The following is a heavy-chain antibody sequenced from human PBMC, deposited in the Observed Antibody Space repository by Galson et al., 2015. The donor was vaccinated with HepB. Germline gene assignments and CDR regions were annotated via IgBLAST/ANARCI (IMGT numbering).Heavy chain of an antibody. Sequence: SLRLSCAASGFTFTNYAMSWVRQAPGKGLEWVSAISGSGGSANSADSVKGRFSISRDNSKNTLFLQMNSLRVEDTAVYYCAKGPYCSPISCYWSGLNNWYFDIWGRGTLVTVSS. CDR3: AKGPYCSPISCYWSGLNNWYFDI. J-gene: IGHJ2*01. D-gene: IGHD2-2*01. CDR2: ISGSGGSA. CDR1: GFTFTNYA. V-gene: IGHV3-23*01.